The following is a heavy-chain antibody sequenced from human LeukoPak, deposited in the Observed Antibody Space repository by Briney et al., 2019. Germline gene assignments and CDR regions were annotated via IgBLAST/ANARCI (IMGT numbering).Heavy chain of an antibody. Sequence: ASVKVSCKASGYTFTGYYMHWVRQAPGQGLEWMGWINPNSGGTNYAQKFQGRVTITRNTSISTAYMELSSLRSEDTAVYYCAREGGVTRNYYYYMDVWGKGTTVTVSS. CDR2: INPNSGGT. CDR3: AREGGVTRNYYYYMDV. CDR1: GYTFTGYY. J-gene: IGHJ6*03. V-gene: IGHV1-2*02. D-gene: IGHD3-16*01.